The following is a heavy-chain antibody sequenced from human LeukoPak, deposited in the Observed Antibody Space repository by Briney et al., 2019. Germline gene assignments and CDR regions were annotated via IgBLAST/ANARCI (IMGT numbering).Heavy chain of an antibody. J-gene: IGHJ4*02. CDR3: ARDRDCSGGSCYLINFDY. CDR2: ISSSSSYI. V-gene: IGHV3-21*01. D-gene: IGHD2-15*01. CDR1: GFTFSSYS. Sequence: GGSLRLSCAASGFTFSSYSMNWVRQAPGKGLEWVSSISSSSSYIYYADSVKGRFTISRDNSKNTLYLQMNSMRAEDTAVYYCARDRDCSGGSCYLINFDYWGQGTLVTVSS.